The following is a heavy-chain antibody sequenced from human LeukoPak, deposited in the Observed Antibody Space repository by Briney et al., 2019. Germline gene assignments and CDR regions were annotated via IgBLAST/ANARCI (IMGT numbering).Heavy chain of an antibody. CDR1: GGSISTGDYY. D-gene: IGHD3-10*01. J-gene: IGHJ4*02. CDR2: IYYSGTT. CDR3: ARDPVYGSRTF. Sequence: SETLSLTCTVAGGSISTGDYYWSWIRQPPGKGLEWIGYIYYSGTTYYNPSLKGRISFSMQTSKNQFSLNLRSVTAADTAVYYCARDPVYGSRTFWGQGTLVTVSS. V-gene: IGHV4-30-4*01.